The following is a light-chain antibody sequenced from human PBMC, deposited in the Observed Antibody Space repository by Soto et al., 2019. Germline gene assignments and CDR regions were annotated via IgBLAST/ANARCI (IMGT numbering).Light chain of an antibody. CDR2: DAS. Sequence: EIVLTQSPATLSLSPGERATLSCRASQSLSGHLAWFQQKPGQPPRVLIYDASNRATGVPARFSGSGSGTDFTLTISSLEPEDFAVYFCQLRNNWPPIFTFGPGTKVDFK. CDR1: QSLSGH. J-gene: IGKJ3*01. V-gene: IGKV3-11*01. CDR3: QLRNNWPPIFT.